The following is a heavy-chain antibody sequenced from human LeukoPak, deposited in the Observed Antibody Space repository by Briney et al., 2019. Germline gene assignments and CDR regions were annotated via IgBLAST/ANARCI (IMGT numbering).Heavy chain of an antibody. CDR3: ARGSGSYSQASDY. J-gene: IGHJ4*02. V-gene: IGHV1-69*02. D-gene: IGHD1-26*01. Sequence: SVKVSCKASGGTFSSYTISWVRQAPGQGLEWMGRIIPILGIANYAQKFQGRVTITAEKSTSTAYLELSSLRSEDTAVYYCARGSGSYSQASDYWGQGTLVTVSS. CDR1: GGTFSSYT. CDR2: IIPILGIA.